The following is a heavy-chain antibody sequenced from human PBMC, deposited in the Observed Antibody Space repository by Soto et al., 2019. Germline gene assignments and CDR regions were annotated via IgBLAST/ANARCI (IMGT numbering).Heavy chain of an antibody. J-gene: IGHJ4*02. CDR3: ERVTDTLVTASTPFDN. D-gene: IGHD2-21*02. CDR1: GGSITSGGHY. CDR2: MYHSGST. V-gene: IGHV4-31*03. Sequence: SETLSLTCTVSGGSITSGGHYWAWIRQHPGKGLEWIGYMYHSGSTHYNPSLKSRISISVDTSKNQFSLKLSSVTAADTAVYYCERVTDTLVTASTPFDNWGQGALVTVSS.